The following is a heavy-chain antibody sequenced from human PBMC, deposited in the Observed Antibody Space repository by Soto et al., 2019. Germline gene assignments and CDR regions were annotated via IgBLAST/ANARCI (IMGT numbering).Heavy chain of an antibody. Sequence: ASVKVSCKTSGYTFTSYAMHWVRQAPGHRLEWMGWINAGNGNTKYSQKFQGRVTITTDTSTSTAYMELKSLTSDDTALYYCARDGAAGYFCYWGQGTLVTVSS. CDR1: GYTFTSYA. J-gene: IGHJ4*02. CDR3: ARDGAAGYFCY. D-gene: IGHD6-19*01. CDR2: INAGNGNT. V-gene: IGHV1-3*01.